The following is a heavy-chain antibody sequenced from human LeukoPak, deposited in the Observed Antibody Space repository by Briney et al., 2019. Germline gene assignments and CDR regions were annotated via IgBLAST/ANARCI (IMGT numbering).Heavy chain of an antibody. Sequence: GGSLRLSCAASEFTFKNYGFDWVRQAPGKGLEWVSGITASGDGIFYAESVKGRFTISRDSSKKTVNLQMTSLRADDTAVYYCAPLFVDTVIVNPDGELWGQGTLVTVSS. CDR3: APLFVDTVIVNPDGEL. J-gene: IGHJ4*02. V-gene: IGHV3-23*01. CDR2: ITASGDGI. CDR1: EFTFKNYG. D-gene: IGHD5-18*01.